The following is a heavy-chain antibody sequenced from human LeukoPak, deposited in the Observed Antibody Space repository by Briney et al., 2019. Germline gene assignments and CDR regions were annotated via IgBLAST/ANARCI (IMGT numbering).Heavy chain of an antibody. D-gene: IGHD2-2*01. V-gene: IGHV1-46*01. CDR3: ARQPLGYCSSTSCPGNWFDP. J-gene: IGHJ5*02. CDR2: INPSGGST. Sequence: ASVKVSCKASGYTFTSYYMHWVRQAPGQGLEWMGIINPSGGSTSYAQKFQGRVTMTRDTSTSTVYMELRSLRSDDTAVYYCARQPLGYCSSTSCPGNWFDPWGQGTLVTVSS. CDR1: GYTFTSYY.